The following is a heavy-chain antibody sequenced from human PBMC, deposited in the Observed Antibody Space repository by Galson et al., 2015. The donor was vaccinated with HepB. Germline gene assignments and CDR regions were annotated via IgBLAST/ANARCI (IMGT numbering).Heavy chain of an antibody. D-gene: IGHD2-2*01. J-gene: IGHJ4*02. Sequence: ETLSLTCTVSGGSISSSSYYWGWLRQPPGKGLEWIGSFYYTGNTHYNPSLKSRVTISGDTSKNQFSLKLNSVAAADTAVYYCARHESESKTYAADNWGQGTLVTVSS. CDR1: GGSISSSSYY. V-gene: IGHV4-39*01. CDR2: FYYTGNT. CDR3: ARHESESKTYAADN.